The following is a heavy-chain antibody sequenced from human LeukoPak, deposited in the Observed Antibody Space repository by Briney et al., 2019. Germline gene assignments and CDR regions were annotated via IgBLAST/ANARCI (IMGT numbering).Heavy chain of an antibody. CDR1: GFTFSSYG. V-gene: IGHV3-30*02. J-gene: IGHJ6*03. Sequence: PGGSLRLSCAASGFTFSSYGMHWVRQAPGKGLEWVAFIRYDGSNKYYADSVKGRFTISRDNSKNTPYLQMNGLRAEDTAVYYCAKDGRGTTAPYYYYYMDVWGKGTTVTVSS. D-gene: IGHD1-26*01. CDR3: AKDGRGTTAPYYYYYMDV. CDR2: IRYDGSNK.